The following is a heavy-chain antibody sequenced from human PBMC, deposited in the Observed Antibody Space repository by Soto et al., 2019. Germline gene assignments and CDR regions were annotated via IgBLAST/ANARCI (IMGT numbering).Heavy chain of an antibody. V-gene: IGHV3-33*01. CDR3: VRGLGNSDH. CDR2: IWYDGSNK. J-gene: IGHJ4*02. Sequence: GGSLRLSCAASGFTFSSYGMHWVRQAPGKGLEWVAVIWYDGSNKYYADSVRGRFTISRDNSKNTLYLQMNSLRAEDTAVYYCVRGLGNSDHWGQGTLVTVSS. CDR1: GFTFSSYG.